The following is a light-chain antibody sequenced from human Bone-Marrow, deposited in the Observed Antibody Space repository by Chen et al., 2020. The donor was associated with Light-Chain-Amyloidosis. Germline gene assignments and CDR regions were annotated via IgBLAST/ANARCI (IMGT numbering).Light chain of an antibody. CDR2: WAS. J-gene: IGKJ1*01. Sequence: DIVMTQSPDSLAVSLGERATINCKSSQSVLYNSNNKNYLTWYQQMPGQPPKLLIYWASTRESGVPDRFSGSGSGTDFTLTISSLQAEDVAVYYCQQYYGTPPTFGQGTKVEIK. CDR1: QSVLYNSNNKNY. CDR3: QQYYGTPPT. V-gene: IGKV4-1*01.